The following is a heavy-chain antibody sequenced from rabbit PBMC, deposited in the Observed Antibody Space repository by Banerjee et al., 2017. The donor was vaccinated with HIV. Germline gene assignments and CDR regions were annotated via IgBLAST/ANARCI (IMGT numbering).Heavy chain of an antibody. CDR1: GFTFSSSYW. Sequence: QEQLVESGGGLVQPGESLKLFCKASGFTFSSSYWMSWVRQAPGKGLEWIACIYAGSSGSTYYASWAKGRFTVSKTSSTTVTLQMTSLTAADTATYFCARGYNYDDSGNWDGFDPRGQGTLVTVS. CDR2: IYAGSSGST. V-gene: IGHV1S45*01. D-gene: IGHD2-1*01. CDR3: ARGYNYDDSGNWDGFDP. J-gene: IGHJ2*01.